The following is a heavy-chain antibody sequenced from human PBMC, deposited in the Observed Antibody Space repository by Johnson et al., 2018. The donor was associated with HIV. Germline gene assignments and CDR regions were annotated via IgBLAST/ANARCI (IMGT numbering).Heavy chain of an antibody. CDR1: GFTFSDYY. CDR3: ARVGIYYDSIEDAFDI. V-gene: IGHV3-66*01. Sequence: VQLVESGGGLVQPGGSLRLSCAASGFTFSDYYMSWVRQAPGKGLEWVSVIYSGGSTYYADSVKGRFTISRDNAKNSLYLQMNSLRAEDTAVYYCARVGIYYDSIEDAFDIWGQGTMVTVSS. CDR2: IYSGGST. D-gene: IGHD3-22*01. J-gene: IGHJ3*02.